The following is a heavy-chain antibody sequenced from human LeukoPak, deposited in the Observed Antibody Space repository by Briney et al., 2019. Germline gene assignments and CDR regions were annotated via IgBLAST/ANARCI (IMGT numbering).Heavy chain of an antibody. CDR2: ISYHARDQ. CDR3: AAQPCINGICYLDS. D-gene: IGHD2-8*01. Sequence: PGGSLRLSCTASGFTFSDHAMHWVRQAPGKGLEWVTVISYHARDQFYADSVKGQFTVSRDNSRNTLYLQMNSLRAEDSAVYYCAAQPCINGICYLDSWGQGTLVTVSS. J-gene: IGHJ4*02. V-gene: IGHV3-30*04. CDR1: GFTFSDHA.